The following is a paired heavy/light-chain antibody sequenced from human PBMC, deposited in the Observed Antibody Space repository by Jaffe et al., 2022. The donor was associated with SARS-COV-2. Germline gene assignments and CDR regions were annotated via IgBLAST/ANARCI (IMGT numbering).Light chain of an antibody. J-gene: IGLJ2*01. CDR2: DVT. V-gene: IGLV2-14*03. Sequence: QSALTQPASVSGSPGQSITISCTATSGDLGDFKYISWYQYRPGRAPRLVIYDVTSRPSGVSNRFSGSKSGNTASLIISGLLIEDEGDYYCSSFTTTTTLVIFGGGTKVTVL. CDR3: SSFTTTTTLVI. CDR1: SGDLGDFKY.
Heavy chain of an antibody. J-gene: IGHJ5*02. D-gene: IGHD1-1*01. CDR3: AHRSWPERRFDT. V-gene: IGHV2-5*02. CDR1: GLSLSTNVEG. Sequence: QITLRESGPTLVGPTQTLTLTCTVSGLSLSTNVEGVAWIRQPPGKALEWLAIIYGDDDKRYSPSLRNRLTVTKDASENQVVLTMTNMDPVDTGTYFCAHRSWPERRFDTWGQGALVAVSS. CDR2: IYGDDDK.